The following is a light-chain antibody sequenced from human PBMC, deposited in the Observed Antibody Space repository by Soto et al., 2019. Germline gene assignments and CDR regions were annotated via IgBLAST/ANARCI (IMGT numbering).Light chain of an antibody. V-gene: IGKV1-5*03. CDR3: QQYNSYSPT. CDR2: KAS. J-gene: IGKJ1*01. CDR1: QSISVW. Sequence: DIQMTQSPSTLSASVGDRVTITCRTSQSISVWLAWYQQKAGKAPNLLIYKASRLESGVPSRFSGSGSETEFTLTISGLQPVDSATYYCQQYNSYSPTFGQGTKVDIK.